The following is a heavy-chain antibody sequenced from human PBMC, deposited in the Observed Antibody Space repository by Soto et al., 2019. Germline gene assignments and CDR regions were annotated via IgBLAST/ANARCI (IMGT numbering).Heavy chain of an antibody. V-gene: IGHV3-48*01. CDR1: GFTFSSYS. Sequence: GGSLRLSCAASGFTFSSYSMNWVRQAPGKGLEWVSYISSSSSTIYYADSVKGRFTISRDNAKNSLYLQMNSLRAEDTAVYYCARGIRNDYGDFRGGSAFDIWGQGTMVTVSS. J-gene: IGHJ3*02. D-gene: IGHD4-17*01. CDR3: ARGIRNDYGDFRGGSAFDI. CDR2: ISSSSSTI.